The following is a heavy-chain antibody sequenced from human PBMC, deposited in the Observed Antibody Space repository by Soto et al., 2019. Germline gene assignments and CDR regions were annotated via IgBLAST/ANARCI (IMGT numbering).Heavy chain of an antibody. CDR3: AKDDDTSSHYSLXDF. CDR2: TWSGGRGE. Sequence: QVQLVESGGGVVQPGTSLRLSCAASGFAFSYHGIHWVRQAPGKGLEWVAVTWSGGRGEYYADSVRGRFTISRDNSKTTVYLQMNSLRVEDTXXXXCAKDDDTSSHYSLXDFRGQGTLVXVSX. J-gene: IGHJ4*02. D-gene: IGHD3-22*01. V-gene: IGHV3-33*06. CDR1: GFAFSYHG.